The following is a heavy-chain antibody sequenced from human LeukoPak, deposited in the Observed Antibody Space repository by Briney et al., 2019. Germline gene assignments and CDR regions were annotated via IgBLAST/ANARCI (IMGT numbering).Heavy chain of an antibody. J-gene: IGHJ4*02. Sequence: GGSLRLSCAASGFTLSSYAMHWVRQAPGKGLEWVAVISYDVSNKYYADSVKGRFTISRDNSKNTLYLQMNSLRAEDTAVYYCAAGNYDTFHHYWGQGTLVTVSS. CDR2: ISYDVSNK. D-gene: IGHD3-22*01. V-gene: IGHV3-30-3*01. CDR1: GFTLSSYA. CDR3: AAGNYDTFHHY.